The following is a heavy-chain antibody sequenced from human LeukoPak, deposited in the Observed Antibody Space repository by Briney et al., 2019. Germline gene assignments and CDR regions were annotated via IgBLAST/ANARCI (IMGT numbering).Heavy chain of an antibody. CDR1: GGSFSGYY. J-gene: IGHJ4*02. CDR2: INHSGST. Sequence: SETLSLTCAVYGGSFSGYYWSWIRQPPGKGLEWIGEINHSGSTNYSPSLKSRVTISVDTSKNQFSLKLSSVTAADMAVYYCASRKLGNDYWGQGTLVTVSS. CDR3: ASRKLGNDY. V-gene: IGHV4-34*01. D-gene: IGHD7-27*01.